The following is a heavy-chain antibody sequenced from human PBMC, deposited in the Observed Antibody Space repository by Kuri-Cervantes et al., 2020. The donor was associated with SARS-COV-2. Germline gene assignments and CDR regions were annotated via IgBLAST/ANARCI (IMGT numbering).Heavy chain of an antibody. V-gene: IGHV3-7*01. CDR2: IKQDGSEK. CDR1: GFTFSSYW. Sequence: GVLKISCAASGFTFSSYWMSWVRQAPGKELEWVANIKQDGSEKYYVDSVKGRFTISRDNAKNSLYLQMNSLRAEDTAVYYCARYYYDSSGFPYYFDYWGQGTLVTVSS. D-gene: IGHD3-22*01. CDR3: ARYYYDSSGFPYYFDY. J-gene: IGHJ4*02.